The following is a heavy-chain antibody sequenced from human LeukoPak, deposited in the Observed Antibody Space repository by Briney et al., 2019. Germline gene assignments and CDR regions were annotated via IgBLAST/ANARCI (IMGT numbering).Heavy chain of an antibody. J-gene: IGHJ4*02. CDR3: ARAFLYCSSTSCQGSMATRSSDY. CDR1: GGSISSGGYY. V-gene: IGHV4-31*03. D-gene: IGHD2-2*01. CDR2: IYYSGST. Sequence: SQTLSLTCTVSGGSISSGGYYWSWIRQHPGKGLEWIGYIYYSGSTYYNPSLKSRVTISVDTSKNQFSLKLSSVTAADTAVYYCARAFLYCSSTSCQGSMATRSSDYWGQGTLVTVSS.